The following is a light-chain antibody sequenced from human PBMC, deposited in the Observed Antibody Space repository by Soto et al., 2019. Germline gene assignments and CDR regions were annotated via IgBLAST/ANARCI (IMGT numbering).Light chain of an antibody. CDR1: SSYIGGYNF. Sequence: SVLTQPASVSGSLGQSITISCTGTSSYIGGYNFVSWYRHHPGKAPKLMIYEVTNRPSGVSNRFSGSRSGNTASLTISGLQAEDEGDYYCSSFTSSSTDVFGTGTKVTVL. J-gene: IGLJ1*01. CDR3: SSFTSSSTDV. V-gene: IGLV2-14*01. CDR2: EVT.